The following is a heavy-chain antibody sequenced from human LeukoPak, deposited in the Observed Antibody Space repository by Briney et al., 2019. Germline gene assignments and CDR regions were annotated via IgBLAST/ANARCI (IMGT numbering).Heavy chain of an antibody. CDR1: GFTFSNYA. Sequence: GGSLRLSCAASGFTFSNYAMSWVRQAPGKGLEWVSAISGSGGSTYYADSVKGRFTISRDNARKSLYLQMNSLRAEDTAVYYCARQGDGYNDAFDIWGQGTMVTVSS. V-gene: IGHV3-23*01. D-gene: IGHD5-24*01. CDR2: ISGSGGST. CDR3: ARQGDGYNDAFDI. J-gene: IGHJ3*02.